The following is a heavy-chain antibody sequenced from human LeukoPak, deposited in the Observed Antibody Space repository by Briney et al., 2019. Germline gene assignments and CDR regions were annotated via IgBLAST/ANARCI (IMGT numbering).Heavy chain of an antibody. D-gene: IGHD6-6*01. Sequence: SETLSLTCTVSGDSVSTNLYYWGWIRQPPGKRLEWIGNLFHSGTTYYNPSLKSRVSISVDTSKNQFSLKLNSVTAADTAVYYCARQGYGRSSFFDHWGQGTLVTVSS. CDR3: ARQGYGRSSFFDH. CDR1: GDSVSTNLYY. CDR2: LFHSGTT. J-gene: IGHJ4*02. V-gene: IGHV4-39*01.